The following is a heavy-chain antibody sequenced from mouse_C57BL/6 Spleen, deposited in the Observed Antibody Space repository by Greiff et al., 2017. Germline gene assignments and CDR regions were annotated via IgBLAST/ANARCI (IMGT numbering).Heavy chain of an antibody. CDR1: GYTFTSYW. Sequence: VQLQQPGAELVKPGASVKLSCKASGYTFTSYWMSWVKQRPGQGLEGIGLFHPNSGRTNYNEKFKSKATLTVDKSSSTAYMQLSRLTSEDSAVYYCARGTYPYYAMDYGGQGTSVTVAS. CDR2: FHPNSGRT. V-gene: IGHV1-64*01. J-gene: IGHJ4*01. D-gene: IGHD5-1*01. CDR3: ARGTYPYYAMDY.